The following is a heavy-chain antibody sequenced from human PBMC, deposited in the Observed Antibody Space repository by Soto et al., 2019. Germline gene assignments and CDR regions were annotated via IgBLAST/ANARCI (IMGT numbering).Heavy chain of an antibody. CDR1: GYTFTSYD. J-gene: IGHJ4*02. CDR3: SGSTNDDGDRH. CDR2: MNPNSVNT. Sequence: QVQLVQSGAAVKKPGASVKVSCRASGYTFTSYDINWVRQATGKVLEGMGWMNPNSVNTGYAQKFQGTDNMTRITSISTAYMETSILTSDGTAVYYCSGSTNDDGDRHWGQGSLVTISS. V-gene: IGHV1-8*01. D-gene: IGHD4-17*01.